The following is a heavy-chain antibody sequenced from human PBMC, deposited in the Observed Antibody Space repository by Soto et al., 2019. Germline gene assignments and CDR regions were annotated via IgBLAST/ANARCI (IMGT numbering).Heavy chain of an antibody. Sequence: ASVKVSCKASGYTFTSYGISWVRQAPGQGLEWMGWISAYNGNTNYAQKLQGRVTMTTDTSTSTAYTELRSLRSDDTAVYYCASGGTVNYYYMDVWGKGTTVTVSS. J-gene: IGHJ6*03. CDR2: ISAYNGNT. CDR1: GYTFTSYG. D-gene: IGHD4-4*01. V-gene: IGHV1-18*01. CDR3: ASGGTVNYYYMDV.